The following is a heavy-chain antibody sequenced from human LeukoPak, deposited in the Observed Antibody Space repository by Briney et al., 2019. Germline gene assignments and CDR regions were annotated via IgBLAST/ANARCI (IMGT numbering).Heavy chain of an antibody. V-gene: IGHV3-73*01. CDR3: TPLDGSGSYFSYYYYMDV. J-gene: IGHJ6*03. D-gene: IGHD3-10*01. Sequence: GGSLRLSCAASGFPVSGSAMNWVRQAPGKGLEWVGRIKSEANIYAAAYAASVKGRFTISRDDSKNTAYLQMNSLKAEDTAVYYCTPLDGSGSYFSYYYYMDVWGKGTTVTVSS. CDR1: GFPVSGSA. CDR2: IKSEANIYAA.